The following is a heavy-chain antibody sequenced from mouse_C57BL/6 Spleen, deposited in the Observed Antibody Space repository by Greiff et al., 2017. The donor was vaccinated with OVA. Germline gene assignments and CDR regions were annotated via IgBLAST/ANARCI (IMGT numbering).Heavy chain of an antibody. D-gene: IGHD2-3*01. Sequence: QVQLQQPGAELVKPGASVKLSCKASGYTFTSYWMHWVKQRPGRGLEWIGSIDPNSGGTKYNEKFKSKATLTIDKPSSEAYMQLSSLTSEDSAVDDCARDSGDGYYAAWFAYWGQGTLVTVSA. J-gene: IGHJ3*01. CDR1: GYTFTSYW. CDR3: ARDSGDGYYAAWFAY. CDR2: IDPNSGGT. V-gene: IGHV1-72*01.